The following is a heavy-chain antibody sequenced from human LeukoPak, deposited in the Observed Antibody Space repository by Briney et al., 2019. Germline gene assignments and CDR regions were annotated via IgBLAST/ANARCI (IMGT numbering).Heavy chain of an antibody. V-gene: IGHV3-53*05. Sequence: GGSLRLSCAASGFTVSSNYMSWVRQAPGKGLEWVSVIYSGGSTYYADSVKGRFTISRDNAKNSLYLQMNSLRAEDTALYYCAKDRLGCSSTSCYMFDYWGQGTLVTVSS. J-gene: IGHJ4*02. D-gene: IGHD2-2*02. CDR1: GFTVSSNY. CDR3: AKDRLGCSSTSCYMFDY. CDR2: IYSGGST.